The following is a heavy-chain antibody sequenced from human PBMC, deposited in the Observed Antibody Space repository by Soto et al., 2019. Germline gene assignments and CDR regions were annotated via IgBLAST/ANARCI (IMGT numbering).Heavy chain of an antibody. CDR2: INAGNGNT. J-gene: IGHJ6*02. Sequence: ASVKVSCKASGYTFTSYAMHWVRQAPGQRLEWMGWINAGNGNTKYSQKFQGRVTITRDTSASTAYMELSSLRSEDTAVYYCARQGPTNGSGAPSFYYYGMDVWGQGTTVTVSS. V-gene: IGHV1-3*01. CDR3: ARQGPTNGSGAPSFYYYGMDV. CDR1: GYTFTSYA. D-gene: IGHD3-10*01.